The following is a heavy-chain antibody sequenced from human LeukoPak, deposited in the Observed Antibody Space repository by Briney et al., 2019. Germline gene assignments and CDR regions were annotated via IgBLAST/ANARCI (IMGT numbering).Heavy chain of an antibody. D-gene: IGHD4-17*01. Sequence: ASVKVSCKASGYTFTSYDINWVRQATGQGLEWMGWMNPNSGNTGYAQKFQGRVTITRNTSISTAYMELSSLRSEDTAVYYCARVILTTVTSLTWDYYYYYYMDVWGKGTTVTISS. CDR3: ARVILTTVTSLTWDYYYYYYMDV. CDR1: GYTFTSYD. J-gene: IGHJ6*03. CDR2: MNPNSGNT. V-gene: IGHV1-8*03.